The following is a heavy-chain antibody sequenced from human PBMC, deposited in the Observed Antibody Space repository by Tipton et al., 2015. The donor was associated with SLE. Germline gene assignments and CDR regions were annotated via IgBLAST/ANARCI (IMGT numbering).Heavy chain of an antibody. D-gene: IGHD1-14*01. V-gene: IGHV4-61*02. CDR1: GGSISSGSYY. J-gene: IGHJ5*02. CDR2: IYNSGST. CDR3: AKERGTGGSPGGNWFDP. Sequence: TLSLTCSVSGGSISSGSYYWSWIRQPAGKGLEWIGRIYNSGSTNYNPSLNSRVTMSVDTSRNQFSLKVNSVTAADTAVYFCAKERGTGGSPGGNWFDPWGQGTLVTVSS.